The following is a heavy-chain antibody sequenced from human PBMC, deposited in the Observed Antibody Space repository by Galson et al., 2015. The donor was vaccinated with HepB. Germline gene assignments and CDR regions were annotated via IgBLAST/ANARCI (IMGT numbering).Heavy chain of an antibody. Sequence: SLRLSCAASGFTFSSYEMNWVRQAPGKGLEWVSYISSSGSTIYYADSVKGRFTISRDNAKNSLYLQMNSLRAEDTAVYYCARVPRDGYNHDAFDIWGQGTMVTVSS. CDR1: GFTFSSYE. V-gene: IGHV3-48*03. D-gene: IGHD5-24*01. CDR2: ISSSGSTI. CDR3: ARVPRDGYNHDAFDI. J-gene: IGHJ3*02.